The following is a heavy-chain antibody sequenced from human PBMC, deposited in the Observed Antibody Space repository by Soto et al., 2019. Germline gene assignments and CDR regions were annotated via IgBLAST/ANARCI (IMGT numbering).Heavy chain of an antibody. CDR1: GFTFSHPW. Sequence: EVQLVESGGGLVKPGESLRLSCAASGFTFSHPWMNWVRQAPGKGLEWVGLIKTKASGGTTVYPAPVTDRFTISRDDSKSMLYLQMNSLKTEDTTVYYCTTGLYNSGGVDHWGQGTLVTVSS. V-gene: IGHV3-15*07. CDR2: IKTKASGGTT. CDR3: TTGLYNSGGVDH. J-gene: IGHJ4*02. D-gene: IGHD2-15*01.